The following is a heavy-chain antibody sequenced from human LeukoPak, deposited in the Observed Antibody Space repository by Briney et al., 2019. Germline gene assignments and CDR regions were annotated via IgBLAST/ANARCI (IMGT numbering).Heavy chain of an antibody. CDR1: GFTFNDYS. Sequence: PGGSLRLSCAASGFTFNDYSINWVRQAPGKGLEWVSSITSSSSYIYYADSVKGRFTISRDNAKNSLYLQMNSLRAEDTAVCYCARERSLADFDYWGQGTLVTVSS. J-gene: IGHJ4*02. CDR2: ITSSSSYI. CDR3: ARERSLADFDY. V-gene: IGHV3-21*01.